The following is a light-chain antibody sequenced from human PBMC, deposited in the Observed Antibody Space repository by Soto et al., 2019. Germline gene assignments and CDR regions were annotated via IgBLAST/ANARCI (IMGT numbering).Light chain of an antibody. Sequence: EIVLTQSPATLSWSPGERATLSCRASQSVSNYLAWYQQKPGQAPRLLIYDASNRATGIPARFSGSGSGTDFTLTISSLEPEDFAVYYCQQRSNWPPWTFGQGTKVEIK. CDR2: DAS. CDR1: QSVSNY. CDR3: QQRSNWPPWT. J-gene: IGKJ1*01. V-gene: IGKV3-11*01.